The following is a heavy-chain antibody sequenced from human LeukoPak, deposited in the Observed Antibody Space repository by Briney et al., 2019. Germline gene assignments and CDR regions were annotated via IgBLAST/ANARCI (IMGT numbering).Heavy chain of an antibody. CDR2: INHSGST. D-gene: IGHD3-22*01. CDR1: GGSFSGYY. V-gene: IGHV4-34*01. CDR3: ARGKRPKTYYYDSSGYYTLDY. J-gene: IGHJ4*02. Sequence: SETLSLTCAVYGGSFSGYYWSWIRQPPGKGLEWIGEINHSGSTNYNPSLKSRVTISVDTSTHQFSLKLSSVPAADTAVYYCARGKRPKTYYYDSSGYYTLDYWGQGTLVTVSS.